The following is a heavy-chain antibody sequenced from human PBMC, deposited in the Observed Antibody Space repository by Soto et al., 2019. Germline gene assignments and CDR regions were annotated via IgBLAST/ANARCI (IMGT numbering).Heavy chain of an antibody. CDR2: IYYSGST. CDR1: GGSISSYY. J-gene: IGHJ4*02. V-gene: IGHV4-59*01. D-gene: IGHD3-22*01. CDR3: AGRYYYDSSGYLTPHYYFDY. Sequence: PSETLSLTCTVSGGSISSYYWSWIRQPPGKGLEWIGYIYYSGSTNYNPSLKSRVTISVDTSKNQFSLKLSSVTAADTAVYYCAGRYYYDSSGYLTPHYYFDYWGQGTLVTVSS.